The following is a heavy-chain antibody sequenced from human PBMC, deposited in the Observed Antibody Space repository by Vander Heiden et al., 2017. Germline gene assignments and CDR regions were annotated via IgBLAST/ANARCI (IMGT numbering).Heavy chain of an antibody. CDR2: IIPILGIA. D-gene: IGHD6-6*01. CDR1: GGTLRSYA. Sequence: QVQLVQSGAEVKKPGSSVKVSCKASGGTLRSYAISWVRQAPGQGLEWMGGIIPILGIANYAQKFKGRVTITADKSTSTAYMELSSLRSEDTAVYYCERKAHSSSASYYYYYGMDVWGQGTTVTVSS. CDR3: ERKAHSSSASYYYYYGMDV. J-gene: IGHJ6*02. V-gene: IGHV1-69*10.